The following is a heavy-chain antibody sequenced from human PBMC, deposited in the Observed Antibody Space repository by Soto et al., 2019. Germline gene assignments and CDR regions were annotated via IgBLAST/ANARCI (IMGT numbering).Heavy chain of an antibody. J-gene: IGHJ6*01. CDR2: IYYTENT. V-gene: IGHV4-39*01. Sequence: SETLSLTCTVSSAPVSSSTYTWGWIRKHPGKGLEWIGSIYYTENTYYNPSLKSRVTISVDTSKNQFSLKLGSVTAADTAVYNFAKLAVFCSGKGCHGHDVMDVWVQGTTVTVSS. CDR1: SAPVSSSTYT. CDR3: AKLAVFCSGKGCHGHDVMDV. D-gene: IGHD2-15*01.